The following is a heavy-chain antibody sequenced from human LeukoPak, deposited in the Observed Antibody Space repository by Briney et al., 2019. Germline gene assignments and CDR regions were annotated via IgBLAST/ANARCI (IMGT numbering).Heavy chain of an antibody. CDR2: INTLGGST. CDR3: ANGKSSGWYTADY. D-gene: IGHD6-19*01. J-gene: IGHJ4*02. V-gene: IGHV3-23*01. Sequence: GGSLRLSCAASGFTFGSYAMSWVRQAPGKGLEWVSTINTLGGSTYYADSVKGRFTISRDNSKSTLYLQMSSLRAEDTAVYYCANGKSSGWYTADYWGQGTLVTVPS. CDR1: GFTFGSYA.